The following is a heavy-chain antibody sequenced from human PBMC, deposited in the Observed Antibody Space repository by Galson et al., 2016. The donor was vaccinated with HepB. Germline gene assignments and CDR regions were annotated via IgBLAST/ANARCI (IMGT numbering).Heavy chain of an antibody. V-gene: IGHV1-46*01. CDR2: INPNADST. Sequence: SVKVSCKASGYTFTSYQMHWVRQAPGQGLEWMGIINPNADSTTYAQKFQGRVTMTRETSTSTVYMELSSLRSEDTAVYYCARDRFVSGGSAVAWGQGTLVTVSS. CDR3: ARDRFVSGGSAVA. J-gene: IGHJ4*02. CDR1: GYTFTSYQ. D-gene: IGHD6-19*01.